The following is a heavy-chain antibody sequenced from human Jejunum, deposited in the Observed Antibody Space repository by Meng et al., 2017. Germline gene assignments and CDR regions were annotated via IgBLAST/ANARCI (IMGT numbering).Heavy chain of an antibody. CDR1: GGSSSGSYDY. CDR2: ISYSGST. CDR3: ARGHQVDP. J-gene: IGHJ5*02. D-gene: IGHD2-2*01. V-gene: IGHV4-39*07. Sequence: QLQLQESGAGMVKASETLSLTCTVSGGSSSGSYDYWGWIRQPPGKGRDWTGTISYSGSTYYNPSLTSRVTISMDTSKNQFSLKLSSVTAADTAVYYCARGHQVDPWGPGTLVTVSS.